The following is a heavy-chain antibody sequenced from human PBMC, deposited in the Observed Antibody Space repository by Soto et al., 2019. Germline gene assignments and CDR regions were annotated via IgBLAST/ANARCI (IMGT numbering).Heavy chain of an antibody. CDR2: ISYDGSNK. J-gene: IGHJ6*03. D-gene: IGHD3-10*01. CDR3: AKHYYGSGSVYYYYYYMDV. CDR1: GFTFSTYG. Sequence: QVQLVESGGGVVQPGRSLRLSCAASGFTFSTYGMHWVRQAPGKGLEWVAVISYDGSNKYHADSVKGRFTISRDNSKNTLYLQMNSLRAEDTAVYYCAKHYYGSGSVYYYYYYMDVWGKGTTVTVSS. V-gene: IGHV3-30*18.